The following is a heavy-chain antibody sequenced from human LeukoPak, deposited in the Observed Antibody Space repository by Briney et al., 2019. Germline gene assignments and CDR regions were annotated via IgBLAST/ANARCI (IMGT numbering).Heavy chain of an antibody. CDR2: IDSVDGA. CDR1: GFTVSSNY. V-gene: IGHV3-53*01. D-gene: IGHD5-12*01. J-gene: IGHJ4*02. CDR3: ARGGMVATFEN. Sequence: GGSLRHSCAASGFTVSSNYMSWVRQAPGKGLEWVSVIDSVDGAYYADSVKGRFIISRDNSKNTLYLQMNSLRAEDTAVYYCARGGMVATFENWGQGTLVTVSS.